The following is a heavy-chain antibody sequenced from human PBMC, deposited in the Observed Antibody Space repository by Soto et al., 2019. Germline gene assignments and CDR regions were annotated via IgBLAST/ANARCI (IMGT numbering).Heavy chain of an antibody. CDR2: ISSSGGTI. Sequence: QVQLVESGGGLVKPGGSLRLSCAASGFTFSDYYLSWIRQAPGQGLERVSYISSSGGTIYYADSVKGRFTISRDNAKISVCLQVKSLRAEDRGVYYCARDVYDSSGYSPIDYWGQGTLVTVSS. CDR1: GFTFSDYY. V-gene: IGHV3-11*01. D-gene: IGHD3-22*01. J-gene: IGHJ4*02. CDR3: ARDVYDSSGYSPIDY.